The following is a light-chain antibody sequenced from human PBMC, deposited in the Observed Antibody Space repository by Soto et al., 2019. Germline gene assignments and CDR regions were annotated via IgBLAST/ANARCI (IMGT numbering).Light chain of an antibody. Sequence: DIQMTQSPSSLSASVGDRVTITCRASQSISSYLTWYQQKPGKAHKLLIYAASSLPSGVPSRFSGSGSGTDFTLTISSLQPEDFATYYCQQSYSTPPTFGQGTKVEIK. J-gene: IGKJ1*01. V-gene: IGKV1-39*01. CDR3: QQSYSTPPT. CDR2: AAS. CDR1: QSISSY.